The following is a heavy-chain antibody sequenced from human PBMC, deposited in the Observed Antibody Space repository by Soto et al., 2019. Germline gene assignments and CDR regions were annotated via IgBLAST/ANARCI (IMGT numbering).Heavy chain of an antibody. J-gene: IGHJ4*02. CDR1: GGSVTTNYW. V-gene: IGHV4-4*02. CDR3: GMSCGWYTIHS. D-gene: IGHD6-19*01. Sequence: QLQESRPGLVKPSGTLSLTCAVSGGSVTTNYWWGWVRQSPVTGLEWIGDMSHSGPTNYSPSLKSRVTLSVDTSKNQFSLELKSVTAADTAVYFCGMSCGWYTIHSWGQGTLVTVSS. CDR2: MSHSGPT.